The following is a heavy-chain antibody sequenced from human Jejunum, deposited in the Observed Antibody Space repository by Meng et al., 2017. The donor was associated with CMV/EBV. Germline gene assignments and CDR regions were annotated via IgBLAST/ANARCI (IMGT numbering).Heavy chain of an antibody. CDR2: ISPGSNYI. CDR1: GFTFSSYT. Sequence: DVQLVESGGGLVKPGGPLILSCAASGFTFSSYTMNWVRQAPGKGLEWVSSISPGSNYIYYTDSVRGRFTISRDNAKNSLYLQMNSLRAEDTAVYYCARGYYYDTSGYYVEYFQHWGQGTLVTVSS. D-gene: IGHD3-22*01. CDR3: ARGYYYDTSGYYVEYFQH. J-gene: IGHJ1*01. V-gene: IGHV3-21*01.